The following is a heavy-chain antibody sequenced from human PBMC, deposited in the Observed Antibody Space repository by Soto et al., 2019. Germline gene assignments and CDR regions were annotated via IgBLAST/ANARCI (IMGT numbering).Heavy chain of an antibody. CDR2: ISGSADGT. CDR1: GFTFDSYA. Sequence: EVKLLESGGGLAQPGGSLRLSCVGSGFTFDSYAISWVRQAPGERLQWIAAISGSADGTDYAHSVRGRFTISRDNAKKTVHLQMDSLRVEDTVVYFCAKDTVGGYSFWSGYYSDGLDVWGQGTLFTVS. D-gene: IGHD3-3*01. CDR3: AKDTVGGYSFWSGYYSDGLDV. V-gene: IGHV3-23*01. J-gene: IGHJ3*01.